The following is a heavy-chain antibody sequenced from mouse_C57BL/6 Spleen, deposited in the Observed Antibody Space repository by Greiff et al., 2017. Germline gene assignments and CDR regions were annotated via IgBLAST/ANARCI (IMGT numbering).Heavy chain of an antibody. Sequence: EVQLQQSGPELVKPGASVKIPCKASGYTFTDYNMDWVKQSHGKSLEWIGDINPNNGGTIYNQKYKGKATLTVDKSSSTAYMELRSLTSEDTAVYYCAEGFAYWGQGTLVTVSA. CDR1: GYTFTDYN. CDR2: INPNNGGT. J-gene: IGHJ3*01. V-gene: IGHV1-18*01. CDR3: AEGFAY.